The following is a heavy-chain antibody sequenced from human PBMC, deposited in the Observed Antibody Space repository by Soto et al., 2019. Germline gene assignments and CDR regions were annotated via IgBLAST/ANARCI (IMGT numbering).Heavy chain of an antibody. CDR1: GFSVSARGVG. CDR2: IYWNDDK. J-gene: IGHJ4*02. CDR3: AHSPWGAAPDY. D-gene: IGHD3-16*01. Sequence: SGPTLVNPTQTLTLTCALSGFSVSARGVGVGWIRQPPGKALEWLAIIYWNDDKLYRPSLQSRLTITKDTSKNQVVLKMTNMDHVDTSTYYCAHSPWGAAPDYWGQGTPVTVSS. V-gene: IGHV2-5*01.